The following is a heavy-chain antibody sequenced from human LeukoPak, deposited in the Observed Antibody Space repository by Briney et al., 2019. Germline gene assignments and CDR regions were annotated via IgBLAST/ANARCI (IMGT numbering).Heavy chain of an antibody. Sequence: SETLSLTCTVSGGSISSSSYYWGWIRQPPGKGLEWIGSIYYSGSTYYNPSLKSRVTISVDTSKNQFSLKLSSVAAADTAVYYCAGAGRGSSYYYYYMDVWGKGTTVTVSS. J-gene: IGHJ6*03. CDR1: GGSISSSSYY. V-gene: IGHV4-39*07. CDR2: IYYSGST. CDR3: AGAGRGSSYYYYYMDV. D-gene: IGHD3-10*01.